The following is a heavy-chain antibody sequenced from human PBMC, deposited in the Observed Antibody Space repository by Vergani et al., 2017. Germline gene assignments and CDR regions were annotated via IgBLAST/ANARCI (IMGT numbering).Heavy chain of an antibody. J-gene: IGHJ3*02. CDR3: ASLTSRRYYDSSGFGDACDI. CDR1: GFTFSSYS. V-gene: IGHV3-48*01. CDR2: ISSSSSTI. Sequence: EVQLVESGGGLVQPGGSLRLSCAASGFTFSSYSMNWVRQAPGKGLEWVSYISSSSSTIYYADSVKCRFTISRYNAKNSLYLQMNSLRAEDTAVYYCASLTSRRYYDSSGFGDACDIWGQGTMVTVSS. D-gene: IGHD3-22*01.